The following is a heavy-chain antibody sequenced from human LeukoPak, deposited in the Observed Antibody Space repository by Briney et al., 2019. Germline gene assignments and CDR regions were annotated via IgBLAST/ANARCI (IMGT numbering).Heavy chain of an antibody. CDR1: GFTFSNYA. J-gene: IGHJ4*02. Sequence: GGSLRLSCAASGFTFSNYAMSWVRQAPGKGLEWVSAISGSGGSTYYADSVKGRFTISRDNSKNTLYLQMNGLRAEDTAVYYCANEKRAAAGYYYFDYWGQGTLVTVSS. CDR3: ANEKRAAAGYYYFDY. V-gene: IGHV3-23*01. D-gene: IGHD6-13*01. CDR2: ISGSGGST.